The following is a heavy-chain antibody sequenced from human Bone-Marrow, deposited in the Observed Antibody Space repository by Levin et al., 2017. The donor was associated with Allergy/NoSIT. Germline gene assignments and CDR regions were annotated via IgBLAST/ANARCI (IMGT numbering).Heavy chain of an antibody. V-gene: IGHV4-39*07. Sequence: SETLSLTCTVSGGSISRSPYYWVWIRQPPGKGLEWIGSIYYIGNTYYNPSLKSRATISVDTSKYLFSLKLSSVTAADTAVYYCAREGTPQSWDYWGQGTLVTVSS. D-gene: IGHD1-14*01. CDR3: AREGTPQSWDY. CDR2: IYYIGNT. CDR1: GGSISRSPYY. J-gene: IGHJ4*01.